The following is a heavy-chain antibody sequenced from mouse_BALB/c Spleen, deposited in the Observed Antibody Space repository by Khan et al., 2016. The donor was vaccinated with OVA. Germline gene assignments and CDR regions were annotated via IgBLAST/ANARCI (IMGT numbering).Heavy chain of an antibody. J-gene: IGHJ3*01. CDR2: IFPGPGPP. CDR3: ARGYFGNYEFVY. CDR1: GTTFTSYW. D-gene: IGHD2-1*01. V-gene: IGHV1S132*01. Sequence: QVQLKQSGAELVKPGAPVKRSGKTPGTTFTSYWIRGVKRRPGKGLGGFGKIFPGPGPPNYNENFKGKATLTVDTSANTAYMQFSSLTSEDSAVYFCARGYFGNYEFVYWGQGTLVTVSP.